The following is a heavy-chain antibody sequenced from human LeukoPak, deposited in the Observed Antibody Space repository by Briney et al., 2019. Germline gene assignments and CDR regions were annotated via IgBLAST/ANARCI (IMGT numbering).Heavy chain of an antibody. CDR1: GGSISSNSYY. J-gene: IGHJ4*02. V-gene: IGHV4-39*07. Sequence: SQTLSLTCTVSGGSISSNSYYWAWVRQPPGKGLEWIGTIYHGGITSYNPSLKSRITFSRDTSKNQFSLTLSSVTVADTAVYFCARGLSNTHDLVTGSPLYFFDNWGQGTLVTVSS. CDR2: IYHGGIT. D-gene: IGHD2-21*02. CDR3: ARGLSNTHDLVTGSPLYFFDN.